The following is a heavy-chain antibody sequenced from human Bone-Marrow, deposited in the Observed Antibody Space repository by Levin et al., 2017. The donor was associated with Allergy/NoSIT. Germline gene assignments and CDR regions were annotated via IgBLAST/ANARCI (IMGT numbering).Heavy chain of an antibody. CDR3: TRGGNEIWIGQSPDYDYGMDV. D-gene: IGHD3-3*01. CDR1: QFTFSSYE. CDR2: ISSGGNLV. Sequence: GGSLRLSCAASQFTFSSYEMNWVRQSPGKGLEWISFISSGGNLVHYADSVKGRVTISRDNAKNSLYLQMNSLRAEDTAIYYCTRGGNEIWIGQSPDYDYGMDVWGQGTTVIVSS. V-gene: IGHV3-48*03. J-gene: IGHJ6*02.